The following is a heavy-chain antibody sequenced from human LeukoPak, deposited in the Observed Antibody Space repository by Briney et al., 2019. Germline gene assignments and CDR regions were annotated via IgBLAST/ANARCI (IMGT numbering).Heavy chain of an antibody. J-gene: IGHJ6*03. D-gene: IGHD1-14*01. Sequence: PGGSLRLSCAASGFTFSSYGMHWVRQAPGKGLEWVAFIRYDGSNKYYADSVKGRFTISRDNSKNTLYLQMNSLRAEDTAVYYCAKDLRSGSRRDYYYMDVWGKGTTVTVSS. CDR2: IRYDGSNK. CDR3: AKDLRSGSRRDYYYMDV. V-gene: IGHV3-30*02. CDR1: GFTFSSYG.